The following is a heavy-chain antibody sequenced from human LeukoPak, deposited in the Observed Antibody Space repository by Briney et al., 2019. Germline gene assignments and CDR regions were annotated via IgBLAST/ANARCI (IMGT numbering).Heavy chain of an antibody. D-gene: IGHD3-22*01. CDR3: ARHVPTPYYGTSGPFDY. V-gene: IGHV4-59*08. J-gene: IGHJ4*02. CDR1: VGSVSGYF. CDR2: IYYSGTT. Sequence: SETLSLTCTVSVGSVSGYFWSWIRQPPGQGLEWIGCIYYSGTTDYNPSLRSRDTLSVDTSKNQFSLKLTSVTAADTAVYFCARHVPTPYYGTSGPFDYWGQGTLVTVSS.